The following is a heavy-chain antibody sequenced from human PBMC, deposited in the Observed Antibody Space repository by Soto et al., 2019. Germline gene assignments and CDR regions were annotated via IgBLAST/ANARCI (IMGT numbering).Heavy chain of an antibody. CDR2: MYNTGST. D-gene: IGHD2-15*01. Sequence: QVYLHESGPGLVKPSETLSLTCTVSGGSLISGSNFWSWIRQPPGKGLEWIGYMYNTGSTSYNPSLKSRVTISGDTSKNQFSLKLSSVTAADTAVYYCARDLRLRWPPQGFAFDTWGQGTMVTVSS. CDR3: ARDLRLRWPPQGFAFDT. J-gene: IGHJ3*02. CDR1: GGSLISGSNF. V-gene: IGHV4-61*01.